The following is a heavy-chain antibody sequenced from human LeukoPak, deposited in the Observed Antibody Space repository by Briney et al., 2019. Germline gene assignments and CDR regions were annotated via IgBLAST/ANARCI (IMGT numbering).Heavy chain of an antibody. D-gene: IGHD2-21*02. J-gene: IGHJ4*02. CDR3: AKEVDCPSDCLFFHS. V-gene: IGHV3-43*02. CDR2: INRRGHT. CDR1: GFTFSGSA. Sequence: PGGSLRLSCAASGFTFSGSAMHWVRQASGKGLEWVSLINRRGHTFYADSVKGRFTISRDNSRNSVFLQMNSLRPEDTALYHCAKEVDCPSDCLFFHSWGQGTLVTVSS.